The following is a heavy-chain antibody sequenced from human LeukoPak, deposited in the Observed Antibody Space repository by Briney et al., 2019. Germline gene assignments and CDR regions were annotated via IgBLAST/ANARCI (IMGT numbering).Heavy chain of an antibody. V-gene: IGHV3-48*01. CDR3: ARGGETGDRFLYYYYYMDV. CDR2: ISSSSSTI. J-gene: IGHJ6*03. D-gene: IGHD7-27*01. CDR1: GFTFSSYS. Sequence: GGSLRLSCAASGFTFSSYSRNWVRQAPGKGLEWVSYISSSSSTIYYADSVKGRFTISRDNAKNSLYMQMNSLRAEDTAVYYCARGGETGDRFLYYYYYMDVWGKGTTVTVSS.